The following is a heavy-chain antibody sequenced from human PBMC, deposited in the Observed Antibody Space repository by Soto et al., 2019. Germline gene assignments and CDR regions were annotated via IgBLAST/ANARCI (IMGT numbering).Heavy chain of an antibody. Sequence: GASVKVSCKASGYTFTGHYIHWVRQAPEQGPEWMGEIGPESGATRDTQRFQGRDTMTRDMSITTVYMALNNLSPDVTAVYYCARDLGYCSSTSCFSYYYYYYGMDAWGQGTTVTVSS. CDR3: ARDLGYCSSTSCFSYYYYYYGMDA. V-gene: IGHV1-2*02. CDR2: IGPESGAT. D-gene: IGHD2-2*01. J-gene: IGHJ6*02. CDR1: GYTFTGHY.